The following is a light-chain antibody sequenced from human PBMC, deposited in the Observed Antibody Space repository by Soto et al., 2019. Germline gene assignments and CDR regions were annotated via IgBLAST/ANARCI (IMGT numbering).Light chain of an antibody. CDR3: QSYDSSLTV. V-gene: IGLV2-14*02. Sequence: QSALTQPASVSGSPGQSITVSCTGASNDVGSYNLVSWYQQHPGKAPKLIIYEGFKRPSGVSNRFSGSRSGNTAFLAIAGLQDDDEADYYCQSYDSSLTVFGTGTKLTVL. CDR2: EGF. J-gene: IGLJ1*01. CDR1: SNDVGSYNL.